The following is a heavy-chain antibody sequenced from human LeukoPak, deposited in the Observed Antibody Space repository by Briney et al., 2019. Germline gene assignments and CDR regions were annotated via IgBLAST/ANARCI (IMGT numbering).Heavy chain of an antibody. CDR2: ISSSSSYI. CDR3: ARVGGTVTTNYYYYYYMDV. Sequence: PGGSLRLSCAASGFTFSSYSMNWVRQAPGKGLEWVASISSSSSYIYYADSVKGRFTISRDNAKNSLYMEMNTLRAEDTPVYYCARVGGTVTTNYYYYYYMDVWGKGTTVTVSS. V-gene: IGHV3-21*01. J-gene: IGHJ6*03. D-gene: IGHD4-17*01. CDR1: GFTFSSYS.